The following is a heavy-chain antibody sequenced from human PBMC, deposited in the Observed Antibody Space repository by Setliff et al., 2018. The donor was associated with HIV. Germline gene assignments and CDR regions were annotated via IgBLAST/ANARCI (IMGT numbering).Heavy chain of an antibody. D-gene: IGHD6-13*01. V-gene: IGHV3-21*01. CDR1: GFSFRNFG. CDR2: ISSSDDDT. CDR3: ARDSSSWSWAEYFQL. Sequence: GGSLRLSCTASGFSFRNFGMTWVRQAPGKGLEWVSFISSSDDDTHYADSLRGRFTVSRDNAKSALSLQMSSLRAEDTAVYYCARDSSSWSWAEYFQLWGQGTPVTVSS. J-gene: IGHJ1*01.